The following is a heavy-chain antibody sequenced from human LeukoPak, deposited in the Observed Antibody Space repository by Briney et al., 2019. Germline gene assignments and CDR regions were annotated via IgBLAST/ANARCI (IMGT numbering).Heavy chain of an antibody. Sequence: GGSLRLSCAASGFTFSDHGMNWVRQAPGKGLEWVSGITPNGGSTGYADSVRGRFTISRDNAKNSLYLQMNSLRAEDTAVYYCARYCSGGSCFDYWGQGTLVTVSS. J-gene: IGHJ4*02. V-gene: IGHV3-20*04. CDR3: ARYCSGGSCFDY. D-gene: IGHD2-15*01. CDR1: GFTFSDHG. CDR2: ITPNGGST.